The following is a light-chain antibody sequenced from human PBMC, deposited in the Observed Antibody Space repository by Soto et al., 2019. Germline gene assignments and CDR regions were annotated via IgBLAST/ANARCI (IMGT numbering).Light chain of an antibody. CDR3: QQYGSSPIT. V-gene: IGKV1-27*01. CDR1: QDIRYY. Sequence: DIQMILTASYLSVSVEDIALITCRANQDIRYYLAWYPPKQGKVPKLLIYGASTLQSGVPSRFSGSGSGTDFTLTISSLQPGDIAVYYCQQYGSSPITFGQGTRLEIK. CDR2: GAS. J-gene: IGKJ5*01.